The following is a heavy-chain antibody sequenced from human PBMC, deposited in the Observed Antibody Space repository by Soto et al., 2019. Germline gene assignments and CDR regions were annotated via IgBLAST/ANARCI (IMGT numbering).Heavy chain of an antibody. CDR3: VRGKYSGSYFFDY. V-gene: IGHV3-74*01. D-gene: IGHD1-26*01. CDR1: GFSFSDDW. J-gene: IGHJ4*02. Sequence: EVQLVESGGGLVQPGGSLRLSCEASGFSFSDDWMHWVRQAPGKGLVWVSSVSSVGDSTDYADSVKGRFTISRDNAKNKLYLQMNSLGAEDTAVYYCVRGKYSGSYFFDYWGQGTLVTVSS. CDR2: VSSVGDST.